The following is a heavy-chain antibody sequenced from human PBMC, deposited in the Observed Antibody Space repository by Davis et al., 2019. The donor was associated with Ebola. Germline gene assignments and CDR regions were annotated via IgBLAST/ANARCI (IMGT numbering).Heavy chain of an antibody. Sequence: ASVKVSCKASGYTFTGYYMHWVRQAPGQGLEWMGWINPNSGGTNYAQKFQGWVTMTTDTSTSTAYMELRSLRSEDTAVYYCARDTIFSSGWSLWGQGTLVTVSS. V-gene: IGHV1-2*04. D-gene: IGHD6-19*01. CDR2: INPNSGGT. CDR3: ARDTIFSSGWSL. CDR1: GYTFTGYY. J-gene: IGHJ4*02.